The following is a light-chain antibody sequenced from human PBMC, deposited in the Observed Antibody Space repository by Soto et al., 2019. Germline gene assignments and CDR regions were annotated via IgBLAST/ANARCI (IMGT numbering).Light chain of an antibody. CDR2: DAS. CDR1: QSVSGN. J-gene: IGKJ1*01. CDR3: QQYNNWPWT. Sequence: EIVMTQSPATLSVSPGERATLSCRASQSVSGNLAWYQQKPGLAPRLLIYDASTRATGIPARFSGSGSGTEFTLTISSLQSEDFAVYYCQQYNNWPWTFGQGTKVDIK. V-gene: IGKV3D-15*01.